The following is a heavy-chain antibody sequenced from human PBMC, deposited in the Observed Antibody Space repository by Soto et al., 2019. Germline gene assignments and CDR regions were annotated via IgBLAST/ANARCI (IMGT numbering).Heavy chain of an antibody. CDR3: ARGLAMVYATPDWFDP. CDR1: GYTFTSYD. V-gene: IGHV1-8*01. Sequence: AASVKVSCKASGYTFTSYDINWVRQATGQGLEWMGWMNPNSGNTGYAQKFQGRVTMTRNTSISTAYMELSSLRSEDTAVYYCARGLAMVYATPDWFDPWGQGTLVTVSS. J-gene: IGHJ5*02. D-gene: IGHD2-8*01. CDR2: MNPNSGNT.